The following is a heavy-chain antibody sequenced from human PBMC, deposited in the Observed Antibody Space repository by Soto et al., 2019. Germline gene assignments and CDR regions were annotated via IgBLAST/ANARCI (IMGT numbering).Heavy chain of an antibody. CDR2: ISTSGSTI. D-gene: IGHD6-19*01. CDR3: PRGGAGRRSGRMGAFDI. J-gene: IGHJ3*02. Sequence: GGSVRLSXAASGFTFSDYYMSWIRQAPGKGLEWVSYISTSGSTIYYADSVKGRFTISRDNAKNSLYLQMNSLRAEDTAVYYCPRGGAGRRSGRMGAFDIWGQGTMVTVSS. CDR1: GFTFSDYY. V-gene: IGHV3-11*01.